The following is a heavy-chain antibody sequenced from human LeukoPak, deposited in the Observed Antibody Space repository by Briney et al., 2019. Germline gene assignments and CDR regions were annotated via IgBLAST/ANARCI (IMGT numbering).Heavy chain of an antibody. D-gene: IGHD6-6*01. V-gene: IGHV1-69*13. Sequence: SVKVSCKASGYTLSSCAINWVRQAPGQGLEWMGGIIPIFGTANYAQKFQGRITITADESTSTAYMELSSLRSEDTAVYYCARGRYSSSINSMDVWGQGTTVTASS. CDR1: GYTLSSCA. J-gene: IGHJ6*02. CDR3: ARGRYSSSINSMDV. CDR2: IIPIFGTA.